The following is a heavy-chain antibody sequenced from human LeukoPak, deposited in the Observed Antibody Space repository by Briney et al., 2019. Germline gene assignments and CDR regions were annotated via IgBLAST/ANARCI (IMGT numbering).Heavy chain of an antibody. CDR1: GYTFTGYY. CDR2: INPNSGVT. J-gene: IGHJ4*02. V-gene: IGHV1-2*02. CDR3: ARVGAYGSGSYLVY. D-gene: IGHD3-10*01. Sequence: GASVKVSCKASGYTFTGYYIHWVRQAPGQGLEWMGWINPNSGVTNYAQKFQGRVTMTRDTSISTAYMELSSLRPDDTAVYYCARVGAYGSGSYLVYWGQGTLVTVSS.